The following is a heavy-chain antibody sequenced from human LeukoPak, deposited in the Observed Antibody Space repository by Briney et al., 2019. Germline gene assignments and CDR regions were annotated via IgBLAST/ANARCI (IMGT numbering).Heavy chain of an antibody. CDR1: GFTFSNYN. CDR3: ARDPYSGNYGNDYYYYMDV. CDR2: ITSSGTYI. J-gene: IGHJ6*03. Sequence: GGSLRLSCAASGFTFSNYNMNWVRQAPGKAMEWVSSITSSGTYIFYADSVKGRFTISRDNAKNSLYLQMDSLGPEDTAVYYCARDPYSGNYGNDYYYYMDVWGKGATVTISS. V-gene: IGHV3-21*01. D-gene: IGHD1-26*01.